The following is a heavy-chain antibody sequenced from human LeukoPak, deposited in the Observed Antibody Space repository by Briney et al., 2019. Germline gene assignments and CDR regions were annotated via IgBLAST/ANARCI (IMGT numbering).Heavy chain of an antibody. J-gene: IGHJ4*02. V-gene: IGHV3-21*01. CDR1: GFTFSSYS. D-gene: IGHD6-19*01. CDR3: ARDRPHSSGCFDY. Sequence: GSLRLSCAASGFTFSSYSMNWVRQAPGTGLEWVSSISSSSSYIYYADSVKGRFTISRDNAKNSLYLQMNSLRAEDTAVYYCARDRPHSSGCFDYWGQGTLVTVSS. CDR2: ISSSSSYI.